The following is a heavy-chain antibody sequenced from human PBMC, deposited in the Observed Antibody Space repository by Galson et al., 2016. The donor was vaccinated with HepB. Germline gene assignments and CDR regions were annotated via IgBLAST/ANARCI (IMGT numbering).Heavy chain of an antibody. CDR2: MHYSGRT. Sequence: SETLSLTCTVSGGSVSSTTYYWGWIRQPPGKGLEWIGNMHYSGRTYYDPSPKSRVTISVDTSKNQFSLKLHSVTAADTAVYYCAGQRRFGGWDEIDYWGQGTLVTVSS. D-gene: IGHD3-10*01. CDR3: AGQRRFGGWDEIDY. V-gene: IGHV4-39*01. J-gene: IGHJ4*02. CDR1: GGSVSSTTYY.